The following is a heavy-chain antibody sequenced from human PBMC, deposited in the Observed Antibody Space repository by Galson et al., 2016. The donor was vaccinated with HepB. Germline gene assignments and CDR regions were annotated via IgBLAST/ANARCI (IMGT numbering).Heavy chain of an antibody. CDR3: ATRVITMIRGVVDY. CDR1: GLTFSSYA. CDR2: FSGGNT. D-gene: IGHD3-10*01. Sequence: SLRLSCAATGLTFSSYAMSWVRQAPGKGLEWVSAFSGGNTKYADSVKGRFTISGDNSKNTVYLQMNSLRVEDTAVYYCATRVITMIRGVVDYWGQGTLFTVSS. V-gene: IGHV3-23*01. J-gene: IGHJ4*02.